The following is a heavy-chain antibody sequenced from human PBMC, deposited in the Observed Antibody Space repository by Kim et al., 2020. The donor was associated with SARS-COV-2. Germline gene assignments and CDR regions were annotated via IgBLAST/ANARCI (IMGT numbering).Heavy chain of an antibody. CDR1: GFTSNIYA. V-gene: IGHV3-9*02. D-gene: IGHD3-16*01. CDR2: FNLDIIRT. Sequence: GGSLRLSCAASGFTSNIYAMHWVRQVPGKGLEWVAGFNLDIIRTGYSDSVRGRFTIFSDNAKNSLYLQMNSRRVDDTGLYFCVRDTSPGGADVWGQGTTVTVSS. J-gene: IGHJ6*02. CDR3: VRDTSPGGADV.